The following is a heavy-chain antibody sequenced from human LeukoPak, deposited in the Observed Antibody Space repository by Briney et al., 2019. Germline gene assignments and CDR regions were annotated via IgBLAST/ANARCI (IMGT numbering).Heavy chain of an antibody. Sequence: SVKVSCKASGGTFSSYAISWVRQAPGQGLEWMGGIIPIFGTANHAQKFQGRVTITTDESTSTAYMELSSLRSEDTAVYYCARGPGIDWLLSYFDYWGQGTLVTVSS. D-gene: IGHD3-9*01. V-gene: IGHV1-69*05. CDR3: ARGPGIDWLLSYFDY. CDR2: IIPIFGTA. CDR1: GGTFSSYA. J-gene: IGHJ4*02.